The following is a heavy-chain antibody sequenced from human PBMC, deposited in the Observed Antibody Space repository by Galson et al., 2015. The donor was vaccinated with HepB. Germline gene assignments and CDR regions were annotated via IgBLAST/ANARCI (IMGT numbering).Heavy chain of an antibody. CDR2: INPNSGGT. CDR3: ARDREEIYSSGWYVS. Sequence: SVKVSCKASGYSFTDHFIHWVRQAPGQGLEWMGRINPNSGGTNYEQKFQGRVTMTRDTSTSTAYMELSRLRPDDTAVFYCARDREEIYSSGWYVSWGQGTLITVSS. CDR1: GYSFTDHF. D-gene: IGHD3-22*01. V-gene: IGHV1-2*06. J-gene: IGHJ5*01.